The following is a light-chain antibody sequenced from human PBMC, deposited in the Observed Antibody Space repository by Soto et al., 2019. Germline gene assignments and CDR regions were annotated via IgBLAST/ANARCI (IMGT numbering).Light chain of an antibody. Sequence: IQMTQSPSTLSASVGDRVTITCLASQSISSWLAWYQQKPGKAPKLLIFGASTLQSGVPSRFSGSGSGTDFTLTISSLQPEDFATYFCQKLNAYPPWTVGQGTKVDIK. CDR1: QSISSW. V-gene: IGKV1-5*01. CDR2: GAS. CDR3: QKLNAYPPWT. J-gene: IGKJ1*01.